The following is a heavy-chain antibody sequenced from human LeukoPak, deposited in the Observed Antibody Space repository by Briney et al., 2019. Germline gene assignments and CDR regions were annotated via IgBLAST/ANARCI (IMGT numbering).Heavy chain of an antibody. CDR1: RNTVARDD. CDR2: ISAYNGNT. Sequence: AAVKVSCETYRNTVARDDIRCVGQGPVQRIEWMGWISAYNGNTNYAQKLQGRVTMTTDTSTSTAYMELRSLRSDDTAVYYCARDDDAFDYWGQGTLVTVSS. V-gene: IGHV1-18*01. D-gene: IGHD3-16*01. CDR3: ARDDDAFDY. J-gene: IGHJ4*02.